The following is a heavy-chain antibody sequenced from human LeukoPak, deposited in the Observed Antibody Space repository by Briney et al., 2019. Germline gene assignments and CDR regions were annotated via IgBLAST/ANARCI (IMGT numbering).Heavy chain of an antibody. V-gene: IGHV4-39*01. CDR1: GGSISSSSYY. D-gene: IGHD6-13*01. J-gene: IGHJ5*02. Sequence: SETLSLTCTVSGGSISSSSYYWGWIRQPPGKGLGWIGSIYYTGNTYYNPSLKSRVTISLDTSKNQFSLKLSSVTAADTAVYYCAGSWYSSSWYIWFDPWGQGTLVTVSS. CDR3: AGSWYSSSWYIWFDP. CDR2: IYYTGNT.